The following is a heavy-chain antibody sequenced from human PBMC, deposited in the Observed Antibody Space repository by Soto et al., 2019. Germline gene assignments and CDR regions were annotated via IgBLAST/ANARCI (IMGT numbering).Heavy chain of an antibody. V-gene: IGHV3-53*01. CDR3: ARAPDYDYYCMDV. J-gene: IGHJ6*02. CDR1: GFTVSSNY. CDR2: IYSGGST. Sequence: EVQLVESGGGLIQPGGSLRLSCAASGFTVSSNYMSWVRQAPGKGLEWVSVIYSGGSTYYADSVKGRFTISRDNSKNPLDRTKNSLRAEDTALYYCARAPDYDYYCMDVWGQGTTVTVSS.